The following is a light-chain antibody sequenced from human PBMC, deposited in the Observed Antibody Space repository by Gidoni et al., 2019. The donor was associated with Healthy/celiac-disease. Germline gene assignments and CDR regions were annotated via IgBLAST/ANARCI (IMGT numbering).Light chain of an antibody. V-gene: IGKV3-11*01. CDR3: QQRSNWPPIT. CDR2: DAS. CDR1: QSVSSY. J-gene: IGKJ5*01. Sequence: EIVLTQSPATLPLSPGERATLSCRASQSVSSYLAWNQQKPGQAPRLLIYDASNRATGIPARFSGSGSGTDFTLTISSLGPEDFAVYYCQQRSNWPPITFGQGTRLEIK.